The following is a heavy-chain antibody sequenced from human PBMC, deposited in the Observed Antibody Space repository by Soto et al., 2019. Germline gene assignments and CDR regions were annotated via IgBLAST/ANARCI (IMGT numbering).Heavy chain of an antibody. CDR1: GGSISSSSYY. CDR2: IYYSGST. Sequence: PEETLSLTCTVSGGSISSSSYYWGWIRQPPGKGLEWIGSIYYSGSTYYNPSLKSRVTISVDTSKNQFSLKLSSVTAADKAVKFCACYAVRGIGYIDDWGQVKLV. CDR3: ACYAVRGIGYIDD. V-gene: IGHV4-39*01. J-gene: IGHJ4*02. D-gene: IGHD3-16*01.